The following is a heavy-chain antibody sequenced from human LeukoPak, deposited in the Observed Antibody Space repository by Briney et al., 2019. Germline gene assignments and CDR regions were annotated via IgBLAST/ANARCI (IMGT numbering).Heavy chain of an antibody. CDR3: ARALRIAADWFDP. J-gene: IGHJ5*02. CDR1: GYTFTNYG. V-gene: IGHV1-18*01. CDR2: ISAYNGDT. D-gene: IGHD6-13*01. Sequence: ASVKVSCKASGYTFTNYGITWVRQAPGQGLEWMGWISAYNGDTSYAQNLQDRVTMTTDTSTSTAYMELRSLISDDTAVYYCARALRIAADWFDPWGQGTLVTVSS.